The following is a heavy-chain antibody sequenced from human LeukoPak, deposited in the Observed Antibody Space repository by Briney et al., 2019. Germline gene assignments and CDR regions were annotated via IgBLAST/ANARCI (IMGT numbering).Heavy chain of an antibody. V-gene: IGHV4-59*08. CDR3: ARHGADGSVEYYFDY. CDR1: GGSISSYY. CDR2: ISDIGSI. Sequence: SETLSLTCTVSGGSISSYYWSWMRQPPGKGLEWIAYISDIGSINYNPSLKSRVTISVDTSKNQFSLKLSSVTAADTAVYYCARHGADGSVEYYFDYWGQGTLVTVSS. J-gene: IGHJ4*02. D-gene: IGHD3-10*01.